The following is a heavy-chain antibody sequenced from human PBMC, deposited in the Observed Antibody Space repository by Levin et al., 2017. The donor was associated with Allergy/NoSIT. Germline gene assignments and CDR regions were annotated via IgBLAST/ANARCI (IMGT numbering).Heavy chain of an antibody. J-gene: IGHJ4*02. D-gene: IGHD6-19*01. CDR2: ISWNSGSI. Sequence: GGSLRLSCAASGFTFDDYAMHWVRQAPGKGLEWVSGISWNSGSIGYADSVKGRFTISRDNAKNSLYLQMNSLRAEDTALYYCAKGGSGYSSAPDYWGQGTLVTVSS. CDR3: AKGGSGYSSAPDY. CDR1: GFTFDDYA. V-gene: IGHV3-9*01.